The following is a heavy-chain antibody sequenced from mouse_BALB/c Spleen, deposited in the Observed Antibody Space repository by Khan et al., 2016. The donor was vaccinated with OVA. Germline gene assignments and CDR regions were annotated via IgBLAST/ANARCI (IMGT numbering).Heavy chain of an antibody. CDR2: INPNNGGT. J-gene: IGHJ2*01. CDR1: GYTFTDYN. Sequence: VQLKQSGPELVKPGASVKIPCKASGYTFTDYNMDWVKQSHGKSLEWIGDINPNNGGTIYNQKFKGKATLTVDKSSSTAYMELRSLTSEDTAVYYGTMKEDMYDGDFDYWGQGTTLTVSS. V-gene: IGHV1-18*01. D-gene: IGHD2-14*01. CDR3: TMKEDMYDGDFDY.